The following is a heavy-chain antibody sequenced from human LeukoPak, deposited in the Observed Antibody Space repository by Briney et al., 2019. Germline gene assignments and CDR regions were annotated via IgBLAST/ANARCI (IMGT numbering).Heavy chain of an antibody. Sequence: PGRSLRLSCAASGFTFDDYAMHWVRQAPGKGLEWVSGISWNSGSIGYADSVKGRFTISRDNAQNSLYLQMNSLRAEDTAVYYCARIRGYSYGYFDYWGQGTLVTVSS. CDR1: GFTFDDYA. CDR3: ARIRGYSYGYFDY. D-gene: IGHD5-18*01. J-gene: IGHJ4*02. CDR2: ISWNSGSI. V-gene: IGHV3-9*01.